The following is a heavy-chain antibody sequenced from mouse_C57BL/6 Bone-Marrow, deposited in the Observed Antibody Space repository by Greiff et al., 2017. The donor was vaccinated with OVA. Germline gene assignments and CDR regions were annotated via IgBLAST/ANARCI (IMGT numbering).Heavy chain of an antibody. J-gene: IGHJ4*01. CDR3: TRADYGSSPMDD. V-gene: IGHV1-5*01. CDR1: GYTFTSYW. CDR2: IYPGNSAT. D-gene: IGHD1-1*01. Sequence: VQLQQSGTVLARPGASVKMSCKTSGYTFTSYWMHWVKQRPGQGLEWIGSIYPGNSATSYTQKFKGKATLTAVTSASTAYMELSSLTNEDSAVYDCTRADYGSSPMDDWGQGTSVTVSS.